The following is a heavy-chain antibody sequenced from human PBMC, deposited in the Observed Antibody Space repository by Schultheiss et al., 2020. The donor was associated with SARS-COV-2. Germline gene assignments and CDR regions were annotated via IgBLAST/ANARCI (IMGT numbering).Heavy chain of an antibody. CDR3: ATTPQSRAEFDY. V-gene: IGHV3-30*03. CDR2: ISYDGSNK. Sequence: GSLRLSCAASGFTFSSYGMHWVRQAPGKGLEWVAVISYDGSNKYYADSVKGRFTISRDNSKNTLYLQMNSLRAEDTAVYYCATTPQSRAEFDYWGQGTLVTVSS. J-gene: IGHJ4*02. CDR1: GFTFSSYG.